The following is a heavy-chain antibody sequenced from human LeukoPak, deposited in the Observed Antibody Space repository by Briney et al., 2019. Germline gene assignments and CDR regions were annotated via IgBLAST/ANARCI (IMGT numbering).Heavy chain of an antibody. CDR2: ISNSGRTT. Sequence: QAGGSLRLSCSASGFTFRSYAMAWVRQAPGTGLGWVSAISNSGRTTYYADSVKGRFTISRDNSKNTLYLEMNSLRAEDTAVYYCSNWVEEARPSLDYWGQGALVIVSA. CDR3: SNWVEEARPSLDY. V-gene: IGHV3-23*01. D-gene: IGHD6-6*01. CDR1: GFTFRSYA. J-gene: IGHJ4*02.